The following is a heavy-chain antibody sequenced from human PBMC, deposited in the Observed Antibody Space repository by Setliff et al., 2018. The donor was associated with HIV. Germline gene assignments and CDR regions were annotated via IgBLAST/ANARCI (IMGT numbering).Heavy chain of an antibody. CDR3: SCSGYDSYFDY. J-gene: IGHJ4*02. D-gene: IGHD5-12*01. CDR1: GFSFSSHG. V-gene: IGHV3-73*01. CDR2: IRSETNTYAT. Sequence: GGSLRLSCEASGFSFSSHGMSWVRQAPGKGLEWVGRIRSETNTYATAYAASVKGRFTISRDDSKNTAYLQMNSLKTEDTAVYYCSCSGYDSYFDYWGQGTPVTVSS.